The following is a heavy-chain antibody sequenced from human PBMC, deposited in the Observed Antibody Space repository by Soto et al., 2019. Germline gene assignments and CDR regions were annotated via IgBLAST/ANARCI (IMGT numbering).Heavy chain of an antibody. CDR3: TREYSKASSGYDLGYYGMDV. Sequence: GGSLRLSCTTSGFTFSDYAMSWVRQAPGRGLEWVGFIRSKAYRGTTEDAASVKGRFTISRDDSKSIAYLQMNSLKTEDAAVYYCTREYSKASSGYDLGYYGMDVWGQGTTVTVSS. J-gene: IGHJ6*02. V-gene: IGHV3-49*04. D-gene: IGHD5-12*01. CDR2: IRSKAYRGTT. CDR1: GFTFSDYA.